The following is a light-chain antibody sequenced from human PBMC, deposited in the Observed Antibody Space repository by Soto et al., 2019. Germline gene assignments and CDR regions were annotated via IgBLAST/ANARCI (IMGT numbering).Light chain of an antibody. Sequence: DIQMTQSPSTLSASVGDRVTITCRASQSISSWLAWYQQKPGKAPKRLIYKASNLESGVPSRFSGSGSGTEFTLTISSLQPDDIAIYYCQQYGFSLTFGGGTKVEIK. CDR2: KAS. V-gene: IGKV1-5*03. CDR3: QQYGFSLT. CDR1: QSISSW. J-gene: IGKJ4*01.